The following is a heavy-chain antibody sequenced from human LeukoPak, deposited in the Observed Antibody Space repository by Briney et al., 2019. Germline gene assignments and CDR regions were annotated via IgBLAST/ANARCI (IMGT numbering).Heavy chain of an antibody. J-gene: IGHJ4*02. V-gene: IGHV3-7*01. D-gene: IGHD3-16*01. CDR2: IHEDGFGR. Sequence: GGSLRLSCAASGFTFTAYAMSWFRQAPGKGLEWVANIHEDGFGRNYVDSVKGRFTISRDNARNSVYLQLNNLRVEDTALYYCARGRGWVDHWGQGTLVTVSS. CDR3: ARGRGWVDH. CDR1: GFTFTAYA.